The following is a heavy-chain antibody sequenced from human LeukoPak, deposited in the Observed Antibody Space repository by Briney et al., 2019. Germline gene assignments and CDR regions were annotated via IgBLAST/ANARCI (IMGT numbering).Heavy chain of an antibody. D-gene: IGHD2-2*01. CDR1: GASVRRGPHY. CDR3: ARISGVPLSGAMADYYHRDV. J-gene: IGHJ6*03. Sequence: SQTLSLTCTVSGASVRRGPHYWTWLRHPPEKALDWIRYFTYSGKFYYTPSLQSRVTISADTCRNQFSLKVNSVTAADTAMYYCARISGVPLSGAMADYYHRDVWGKGTTVTVSS. CDR2: FTYSGKF. V-gene: IGHV4-31*03.